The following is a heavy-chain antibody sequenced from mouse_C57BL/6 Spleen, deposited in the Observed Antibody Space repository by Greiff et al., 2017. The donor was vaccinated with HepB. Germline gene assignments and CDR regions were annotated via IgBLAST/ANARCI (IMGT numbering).Heavy chain of an antibody. Sequence: EVNVVESGGDLVKPGGSLKLSCAASGFTFSSYGMSWVRQTPDKRLEWVATISSGGSYTYYPDSVKGRFTISRDNAKNTLYLQMSSLKSEDTAMYYCARGDYYGSSSYFDYWGQGTTLTVSS. V-gene: IGHV5-6*01. CDR2: ISSGGSYT. J-gene: IGHJ2*01. D-gene: IGHD1-1*01. CDR1: GFTFSSYG. CDR3: ARGDYYGSSSYFDY.